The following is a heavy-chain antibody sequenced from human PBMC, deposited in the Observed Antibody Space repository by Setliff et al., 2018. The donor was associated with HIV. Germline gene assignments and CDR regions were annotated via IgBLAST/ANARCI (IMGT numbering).Heavy chain of an antibody. CDR3: ARSRIRGYYDTSPAMAFDI. CDR1: GPPRNNHN. CDR2: IHYSGTS. D-gene: IGHD3-22*01. J-gene: IGHJ3*02. Sequence: SETLSLTCSRRVSGPPRNNHNWNWIRQSPEKGLEWLGNIHYSGTSNYNSSLKSRIVISLDTSKKQFSLHFYSVTAADTAVYYCARSRIRGYYDTSPAMAFDIWGQGTMVTVSS. V-gene: IGHV4-59*08.